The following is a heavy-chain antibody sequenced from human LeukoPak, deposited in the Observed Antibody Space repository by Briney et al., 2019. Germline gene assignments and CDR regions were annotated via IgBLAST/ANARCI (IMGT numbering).Heavy chain of an antibody. D-gene: IGHD3-3*01. Sequence: TGGSLRLSCAASGFTFSSYSMNWVRQAPRKGLEWVSSISSISSYIYYADSVKGRLTISRDNAKNSLYLQMNSLRAEDTAVYYCARDSQLSSKRQRITIIGAFDIWGQGTMVTVSS. J-gene: IGHJ3*02. V-gene: IGHV3-21*01. CDR2: ISSISSYI. CDR3: ARDSQLSSKRQRITIIGAFDI. CDR1: GFTFSSYS.